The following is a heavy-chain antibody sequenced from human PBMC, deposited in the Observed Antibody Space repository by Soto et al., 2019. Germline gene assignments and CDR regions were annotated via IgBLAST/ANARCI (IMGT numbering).Heavy chain of an antibody. Sequence: PSETLSLTCAVSGYSISSGYYWGWIRQPPGKGLEWIGSIYHSGSTYYNPSLKSRVTISVDTSKNQFSLKLSSVTAADTAVYYCARDMDYYDSGGYHHYFDYWGQGTLVT. D-gene: IGHD3-22*01. CDR1: GYSISSGYY. V-gene: IGHV4-38-2*02. CDR3: ARDMDYYDSGGYHHYFDY. CDR2: IYHSGST. J-gene: IGHJ4*02.